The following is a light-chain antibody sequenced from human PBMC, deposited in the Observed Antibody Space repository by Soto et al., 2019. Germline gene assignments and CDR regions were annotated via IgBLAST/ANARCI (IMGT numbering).Light chain of an antibody. CDR3: GSWDSSLSAYV. CDR2: DDN. J-gene: IGLJ1*01. CDR1: SSNIGGNS. Sequence: SVLTQPPSVSAAPGQKVTISCSGSSSNIGGNSVSWYQQLPGTAPKLLIYDDNKRPSGIPDRFSGSKSGTSATLGITGFQTGDEADYYCGSWDSSLSAYVFXTGTKRTVL. V-gene: IGLV1-51*01.